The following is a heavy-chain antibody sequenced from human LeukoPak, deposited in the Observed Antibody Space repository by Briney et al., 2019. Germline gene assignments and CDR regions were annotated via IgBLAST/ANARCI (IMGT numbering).Heavy chain of an antibody. CDR3: ARLVEQYGDYRTLDY. Sequence: SSPTLAKHTQTLTLTGTFTGCVLRTTGVGLGWIRQPPGKAVEWLSVLYLHDDKRHRQSLRSSLTITKDTSKNKVVLTLTYMDPVDTATYYCARLVEQYGDYRTLDYWGQGTLVTVSS. V-gene: IGHV2-5*01. CDR1: GCVLRTTGVG. D-gene: IGHD4-17*01. J-gene: IGHJ4*02. CDR2: LYLHDDK.